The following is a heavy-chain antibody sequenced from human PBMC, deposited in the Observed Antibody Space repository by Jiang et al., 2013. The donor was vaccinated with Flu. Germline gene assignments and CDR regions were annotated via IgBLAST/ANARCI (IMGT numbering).Heavy chain of an antibody. CDR1: GDSVNSGIYY. CDR2: VYYTGRT. J-gene: IGHJ4*01. D-gene: IGHD6-13*01. V-gene: IGHV4-61*01. Sequence: GSGLVKPLETLSLTCSVSGDSVNSGIYYWNWIRQPPGKGLEWIGYVYYTGRTNYNPSLKSRVTMSLDTSKNQFFLKLSSLTAADTATYYCARGQQQLGSFYVDYWG. CDR3: ARGQQQLGSFYVDY.